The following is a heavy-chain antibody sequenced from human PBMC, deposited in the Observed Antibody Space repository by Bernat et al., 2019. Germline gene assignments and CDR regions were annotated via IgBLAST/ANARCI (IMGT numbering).Heavy chain of an antibody. Sequence: QVQLQQWGAGLLKPSETLSLTCAVYGGSISSSSYYWGWIRQPPGKGLEWIGSIYYSGSTYYNPSLKSRVTISVDTSKNQFSLKLSSVTAADTAVYYCARQGARITIFGVVIMGAFDIWGQGTMVTVSS. CDR1: GGSISSSSYY. CDR2: IYYSGST. J-gene: IGHJ3*02. CDR3: ARQGARITIFGVVIMGAFDI. V-gene: IGHV4-39*01. D-gene: IGHD3-3*01.